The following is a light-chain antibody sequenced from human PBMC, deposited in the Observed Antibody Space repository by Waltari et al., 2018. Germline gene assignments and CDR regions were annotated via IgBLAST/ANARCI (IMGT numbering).Light chain of an antibody. CDR2: DVS. CDR1: ISDVGAYDS. CDR3: SSYSDIKQRV. J-gene: IGLJ1*01. V-gene: IGLV2-8*01. Sequence: QSALTQPPSASGSPGQSVTISCTGSISDVGAYDSVSWYQQHPGKAPRLLIYDVSKRPSGVPYRFSGSKSGNTASLTVSGLQADDEADYYCSSYSDIKQRVFGTGTKVTVL.